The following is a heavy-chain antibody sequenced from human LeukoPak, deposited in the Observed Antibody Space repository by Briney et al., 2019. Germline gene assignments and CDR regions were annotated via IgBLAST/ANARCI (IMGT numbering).Heavy chain of an antibody. V-gene: IGHV4-34*01. J-gene: IGHJ5*02. CDR2: INHSGST. D-gene: IGHD3-22*01. CDR3: ARTAYDSSGYYYGQKSHNWFDP. Sequence: TSETLSLTCAVYGGSFSGYYWRWIRQPPGKGLEWIGEINHSGSTNYNPSLKSRVTISVDTSKNQFSLKLSSVTAADTAVYYCARTAYDSSGYYYGQKSHNWFDPWGQGTLVTVSS. CDR1: GGSFSGYY.